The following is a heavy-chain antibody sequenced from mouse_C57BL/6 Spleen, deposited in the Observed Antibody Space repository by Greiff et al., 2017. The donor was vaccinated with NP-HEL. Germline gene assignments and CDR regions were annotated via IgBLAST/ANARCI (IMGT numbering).Heavy chain of an antibody. CDR2: IRNKANGYTT. V-gene: IGHV7-3*01. Sequence: EVMLVESGGGLVQPGGSLSLSCAASGFTFTDYYMSWVRQPPGKALEWLGFIRNKANGYTTEYSASVKGRFTISRDNSQSILYLQMNALRAEDSATYYCARSPYYGSSYVDAMDYWGQGTSVTVSS. J-gene: IGHJ4*01. CDR1: GFTFTDYY. CDR3: ARSPYYGSSYVDAMDY. D-gene: IGHD1-1*01.